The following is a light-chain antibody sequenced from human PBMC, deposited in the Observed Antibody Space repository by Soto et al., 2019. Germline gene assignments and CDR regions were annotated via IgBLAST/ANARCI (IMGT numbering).Light chain of an antibody. CDR3: ASYTAASTMV. CDR1: RSDIGSRNS. V-gene: IGLV2-14*03. J-gene: IGLJ2*01. Sequence: QSVLTQPASVSGSLERSITISCTGTRSDIGSRNSVSWYQHHPGKAPKLMIYDVNIRPSGVSHRFSGSKSGNAASLTISGLQAEDEADYSCASYTAASTMVFGGGTKVTVL. CDR2: DVN.